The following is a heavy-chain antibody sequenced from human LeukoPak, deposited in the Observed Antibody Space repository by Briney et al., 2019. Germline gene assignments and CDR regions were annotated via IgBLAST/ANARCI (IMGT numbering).Heavy chain of an antibody. CDR1: GGSISSGNYY. V-gene: IGHV4-31*03. CDR2: IHHSGST. J-gene: IGHJ5*02. CDR3: ASYGSGSYRFDP. D-gene: IGHD3-10*01. Sequence: PSETLSLTCTVSGGSISSGNYYWSWIRQHPGQGLEWIGYIHHSGSTYYNPSLKSRVIISVDTSKNQFSLKLNSVTAADTAVYYCASYGSGSYRFDPWGQGTLVTVSS.